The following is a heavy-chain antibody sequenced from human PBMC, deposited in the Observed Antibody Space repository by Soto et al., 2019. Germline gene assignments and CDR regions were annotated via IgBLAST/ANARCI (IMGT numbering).Heavy chain of an antibody. J-gene: IGHJ6*02. CDR2: ISGGGTTV. CDR3: ARDREPSVYHGMAV. Sequence: QVQLVESGGGLVKPGGSLRLSCAASGFAFSDFHMSWTRQAPGKGLEWISYISGGGTTVFYADSVKGRFTISRDNAQKSLYLQTDSLTPEDTAIYYCARDREPSVYHGMAVWGQGTTVTVSS. V-gene: IGHV3-11*01. CDR1: GFAFSDFH.